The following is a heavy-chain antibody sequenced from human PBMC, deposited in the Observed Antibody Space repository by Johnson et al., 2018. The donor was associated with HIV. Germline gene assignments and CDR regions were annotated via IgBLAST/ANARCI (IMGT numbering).Heavy chain of an antibody. CDR3: TTIWTTLGYCSGGSCDDAFDI. J-gene: IGHJ3*02. CDR2: IKSKTDGGKT. Sequence: VQLVESGGGLVKPGGSLRLSCAASGFTFSNAWMSWVRQAPGKGLEWVGRIKSKTDGGKTDYAAPVKGRLTISRDDSKNTLYLQMNSLKTEDTAVYYCTTIWTTLGYCSGGSCDDAFDIWGQGTMVTVSS. D-gene: IGHD2-15*01. V-gene: IGHV3-15*01. CDR1: GFTFSNAW.